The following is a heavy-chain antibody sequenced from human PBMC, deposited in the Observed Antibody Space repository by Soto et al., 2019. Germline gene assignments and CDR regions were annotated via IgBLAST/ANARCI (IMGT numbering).Heavy chain of an antibody. CDR2: INPNSGGT. CDR3: ARGIAVAGTGVWFDH. Sequence: ASVKVSCKASGYTFTGYYMHWVRQAPGQGLEWMGWINPNSGGTNYAQKFQGWVTMTRDTSISTAYMELSRLRSDDTAVYYCARGIAVAGTGVWFDHWGQGTLVTVSS. CDR1: GYTFTGYY. J-gene: IGHJ5*02. V-gene: IGHV1-2*04. D-gene: IGHD6-19*01.